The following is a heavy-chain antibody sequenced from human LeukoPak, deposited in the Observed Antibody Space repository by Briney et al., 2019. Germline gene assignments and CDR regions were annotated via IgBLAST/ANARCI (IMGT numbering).Heavy chain of an antibody. J-gene: IGHJ6*04. Sequence: GGSLRLSCAASGFTFNSYWMTWVRQAPGKGLEWVASINQDGSQKYYVESLKGRFTISRDNAKNSLYLQMNSLRAEDTALYYCAKDATAAGTMDVWGKGTTVTISS. V-gene: IGHV3-7*03. CDR2: INQDGSQK. CDR1: GFTFNSYW. D-gene: IGHD6-13*01. CDR3: AKDATAAGTMDV.